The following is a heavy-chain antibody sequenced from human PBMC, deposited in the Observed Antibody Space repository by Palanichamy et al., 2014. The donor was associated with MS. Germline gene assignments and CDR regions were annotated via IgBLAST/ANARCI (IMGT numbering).Heavy chain of an antibody. J-gene: IGHJ4*02. CDR2: LSVYNGHT. CDR3: ARDGYGSSFDY. Sequence: QIQLVQSGVEVKKPGASVKVSCKALGYTFINYGISWVRQAPGQGLEWMGWLSVYNGHTNYVRKLQGRVTMTSDTSTTTAYMELRSLRSDDTAVYYCARDGYGSSFDYWGQGTLVTVSS. D-gene: IGHD5-18*01. V-gene: IGHV1-18*01. CDR1: GYTFINYG.